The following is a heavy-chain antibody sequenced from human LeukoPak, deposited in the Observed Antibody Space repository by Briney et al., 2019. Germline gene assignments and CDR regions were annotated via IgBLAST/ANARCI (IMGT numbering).Heavy chain of an antibody. CDR2: IYPGDSDT. V-gene: IGHV5-51*01. CDR1: GYSFTSYW. CDR3: ARPISRGYSGYDLDY. D-gene: IGHD5-12*01. J-gene: IGHJ4*02. Sequence: GEPLKISCKGSGYSFTSYWIGWVRQMPGKGLEWMGIIYPGDSDTRYSPSFQGQVTISADKSISTAYLQWSSLKASDTAMYYCARPISRGYSGYDLDYWGQGTLVTVSS.